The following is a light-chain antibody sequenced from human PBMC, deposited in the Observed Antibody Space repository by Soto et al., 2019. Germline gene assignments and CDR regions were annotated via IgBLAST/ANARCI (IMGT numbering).Light chain of an antibody. CDR3: QQYGSSPRT. V-gene: IGKV3-20*01. Sequence: EIVLTQSPGTLSLSPGERATLSCRASQSVSSSYLAWYQQKPGQAPRLLIYGASSRATGIPDRFSGSGSGTDFTLAINRVEPEDFAVYFCQQYGSSPRTFGQGTKVDIK. CDR1: QSVSSSY. CDR2: GAS. J-gene: IGKJ1*01.